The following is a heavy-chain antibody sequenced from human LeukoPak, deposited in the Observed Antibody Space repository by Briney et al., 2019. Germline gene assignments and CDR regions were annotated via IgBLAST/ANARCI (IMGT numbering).Heavy chain of an antibody. Sequence: SQTLSLTCTVSGGSISSGGYYWSWIRQHPGKGLEWIGFVYDIGSTYYNPSLKSRASISVDTSNNQFSLKLISVTAADTADYYCASGLIRGYSYGDSFDYWGPGTLVTVSS. CDR1: GGSISSGGYY. CDR3: ASGLIRGYSYGDSFDY. V-gene: IGHV4-31*03. CDR2: VYDIGST. D-gene: IGHD5-18*01. J-gene: IGHJ4*02.